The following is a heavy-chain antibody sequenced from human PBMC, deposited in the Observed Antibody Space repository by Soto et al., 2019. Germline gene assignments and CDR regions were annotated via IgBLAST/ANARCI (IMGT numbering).Heavy chain of an antibody. J-gene: IGHJ4*02. V-gene: IGHV3-23*01. Sequence: EGQLWESGGGLVQPGGSLRLSCAVSGYTFSSFDMSWVRQAPGKGLEWVSTISGSGGGTNYADSVKGRFTISRDISTYTVYLQMNSLRAEDTAVYYCAHRTWFDYWGQGALVTVSS. CDR1: GYTFSSFD. CDR3: AHRTWFDY. CDR2: ISGSGGGT.